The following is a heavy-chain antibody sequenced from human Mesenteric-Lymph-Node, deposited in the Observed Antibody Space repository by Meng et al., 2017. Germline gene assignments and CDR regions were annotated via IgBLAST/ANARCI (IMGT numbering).Heavy chain of an antibody. CDR2: TWHSGST. CDR1: GGSISSANG. J-gene: IGHJ4*02. Sequence: QRRRQASAPGLGKPAGTLPLTCAVSGGSISSANGWSWVRQPPGKGLEWIGETWHSGSTNYNPSLKSRVTISVDTSKNQFSLKLTSVTAADTAVYYCARGGYYSFDYWGQGTLVTVSS. V-gene: IGHV4-4*02. CDR3: ARGGYYSFDY. D-gene: IGHD5-18*01.